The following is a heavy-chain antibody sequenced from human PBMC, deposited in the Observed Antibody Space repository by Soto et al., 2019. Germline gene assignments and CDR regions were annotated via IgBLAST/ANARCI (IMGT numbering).Heavy chain of an antibody. J-gene: IGHJ6*02. CDR2: INPNSGGT. V-gene: IGHV1-2*02. D-gene: IGHD3-22*01. CDR3: ARARQTYYYDSGPEVYYYYGMDV. Sequence: ASVKVSCKASGYTFTGYYMHWVRQAPGQGLEWMGWINPNSGGTNYAQKFQGRVTFTRDTSASTAYMELTTLRSEDTAVYYCARARQTYYYDSGPEVYYYYGMDVRGQGTTVTVSS. CDR1: GYTFTGYY.